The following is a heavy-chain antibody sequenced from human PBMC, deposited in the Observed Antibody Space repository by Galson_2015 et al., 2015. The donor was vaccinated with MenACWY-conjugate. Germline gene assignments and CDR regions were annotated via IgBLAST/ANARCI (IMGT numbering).Heavy chain of an antibody. V-gene: IGHV3-23*01. Sequence: SLRLSCAASGFTFSSYAMSWVRQAPGKGLEWVSAISGSGGSTYYADSVKGRFTISRDNSKNTLYLQMNSLRADDAAVYYCAKDREYSGGWFPYFDYWGQGTLVTVSS. CDR3: AKDREYSGGWFPYFDY. CDR1: GFTFSSYA. J-gene: IGHJ4*02. CDR2: ISGSGGST. D-gene: IGHD6-19*01.